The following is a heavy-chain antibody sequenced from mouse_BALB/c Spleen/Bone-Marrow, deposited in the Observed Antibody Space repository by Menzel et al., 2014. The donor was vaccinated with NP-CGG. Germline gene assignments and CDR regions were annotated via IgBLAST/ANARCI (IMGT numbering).Heavy chain of an antibody. CDR2: ISNGSSTI. J-gene: IGHJ4*01. CDR3: ARKGAMITHYYAMDY. CDR1: GFTFSSFG. D-gene: IGHD2-4*01. Sequence: EVNVVESGGGLVQPGGSRKLSCAAPGFTFSSFGMHWVRQAPEKGLEWVAYISNGSSTIYYADTVKGRFTISRDNPKNTLFLQMTSLRSEDTAMYYCARKGAMITHYYAMDYWGQGTSVTVSS. V-gene: IGHV5-17*02.